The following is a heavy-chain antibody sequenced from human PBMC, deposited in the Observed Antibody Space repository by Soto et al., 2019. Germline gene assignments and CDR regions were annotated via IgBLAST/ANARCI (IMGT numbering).Heavy chain of an antibody. CDR3: ARDPPLPAAMVD. CDR1: GGSISSSNW. V-gene: IGHV4-4*02. D-gene: IGHD2-2*01. J-gene: IGHJ4*02. Sequence: QVQLQESGPGLVKPSGTLSLTCAVSGGSISSSNWWSWVRQPPGKGLEWIGEINHSGSTNYNPSLKSRVTISVDKSKNQFFLQLSSVTAADTALYYCARDPPLPAAMVDWGQGTLVTVSS. CDR2: INHSGST.